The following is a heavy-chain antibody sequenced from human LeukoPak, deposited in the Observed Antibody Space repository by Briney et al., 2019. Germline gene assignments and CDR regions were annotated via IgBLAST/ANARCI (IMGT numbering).Heavy chain of an antibody. CDR3: ARAAGLAVAGDY. D-gene: IGHD6-19*01. CDR2: INPNSGGT. Sequence: RASVTVSCKASGYTFTGYYMHWVRQAPGQGLEWMGWINPNSGGTNYAQKFQGRVTMTRDTSISTAYMELSRLRSDDTAVYYCARAAGLAVAGDYWGQGTLVTVSS. V-gene: IGHV1-2*02. J-gene: IGHJ4*02. CDR1: GYTFTGYY.